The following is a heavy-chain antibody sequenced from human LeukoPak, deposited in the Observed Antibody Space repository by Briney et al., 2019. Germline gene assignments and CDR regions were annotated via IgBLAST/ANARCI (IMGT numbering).Heavy chain of an antibody. Sequence: SETLSLTCAVSGGSISSGGYSWSWIRQPPGKGLEWIGYIYYSGSTYYNPSLKGRVTISVDTSKNQFSLKLSSVTAADTAVYYCARRGGYCSGGSCYSMDYWGQGTLVTVSS. CDR2: IYYSGST. D-gene: IGHD2-15*01. CDR1: GGSISSGGYS. J-gene: IGHJ4*02. V-gene: IGHV4-30-4*07. CDR3: ARRGGYCSGGSCYSMDY.